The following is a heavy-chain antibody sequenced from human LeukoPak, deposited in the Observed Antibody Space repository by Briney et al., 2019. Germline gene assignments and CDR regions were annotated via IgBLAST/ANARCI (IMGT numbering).Heavy chain of an antibody. CDR3: AELGITMIGGV. Sequence: PGGSLRLSCAASGFTFSSYEMNWVRQAPGKGLEWVSYISSSGSTIYYADSVKGRFTISRDNAKNSLYLRMNSLRAEDTAVYYCAELGITMIGGVWGTGTTVTISS. J-gene: IGHJ6*04. V-gene: IGHV3-48*03. CDR2: ISSSGSTI. CDR1: GFTFSSYE. D-gene: IGHD3-10*02.